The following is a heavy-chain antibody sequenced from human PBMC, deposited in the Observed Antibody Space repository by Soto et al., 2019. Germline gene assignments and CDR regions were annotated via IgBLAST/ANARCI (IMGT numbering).Heavy chain of an antibody. J-gene: IGHJ4*02. CDR1: GGSISSGGYY. V-gene: IGHV4-31*03. CDR2: IYYSGST. Sequence: QVQLQESGPGLVKPSQTLSLTCTVSGGSISSGGYYWSWIRQHPGKGLEWIGYIYYSGSTYYNPSLKSRVTISVDTSKNQFSLKLSSVTAADTALYYCASSPIEEYSYGYFDYWGQGTLVTVSS. D-gene: IGHD5-18*01. CDR3: ASSPIEEYSYGYFDY.